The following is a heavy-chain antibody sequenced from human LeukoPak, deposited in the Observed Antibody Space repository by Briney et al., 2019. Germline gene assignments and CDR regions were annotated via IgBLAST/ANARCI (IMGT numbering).Heavy chain of an antibody. J-gene: IGHJ5*02. CDR1: GGTFSSYA. CDR3: ARGSVPGIAVADYNWFDP. D-gene: IGHD6-19*01. V-gene: IGHV1-69*04. Sequence: SVKVSCKASGGTFSSYAISWVRQAPGQGPEWMGRIIPILGIANYAQKFQGRVTITADKSTSTAYMELSSLRSEDTAVYYCARGSVPGIAVADYNWFDPWGQGTLVTVSS. CDR2: IIPILGIA.